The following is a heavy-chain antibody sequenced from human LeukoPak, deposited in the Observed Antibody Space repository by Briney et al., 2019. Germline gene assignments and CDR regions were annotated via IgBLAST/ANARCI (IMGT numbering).Heavy chain of an antibody. Sequence: ASVKVSCKVSGYTLTELSMHWVRQAPGKGLEWMGGFDPEDGETIYAQKFQGRVTMTRNTSISTAYMELSSLRSEDTAVYYYARGLRDSSGREYFQDWGQGTLVTVSS. D-gene: IGHD3-22*01. CDR3: ARGLRDSSGREYFQD. CDR2: FDPEDGET. V-gene: IGHV1-24*01. J-gene: IGHJ1*01. CDR1: GYTLTELS.